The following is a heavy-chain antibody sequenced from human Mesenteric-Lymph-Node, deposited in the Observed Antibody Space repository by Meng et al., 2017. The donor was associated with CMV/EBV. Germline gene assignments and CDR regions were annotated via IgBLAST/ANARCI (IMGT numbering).Heavy chain of an antibody. CDR2: IYHSGST. Sequence: AVSGGSISSSNWWSWVRQPPGKGLEWIGEIYHSGSTNYNPSLKSRITISVDKSKNQFSLKLSSVTAADTVVYYCARRYSGYDYPFDYWGQGALVTVSS. CDR1: GGSISSSNW. CDR3: ARRYSGYDYPFDY. J-gene: IGHJ4*02. D-gene: IGHD5-12*01. V-gene: IGHV4-4*02.